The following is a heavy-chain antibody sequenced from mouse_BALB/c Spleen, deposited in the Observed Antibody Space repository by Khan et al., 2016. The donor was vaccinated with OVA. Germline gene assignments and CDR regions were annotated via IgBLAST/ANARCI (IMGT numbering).Heavy chain of an antibody. CDR3: VRGNGYYGYFYF. CDR2: IYPGSDNA. CDR1: GYTFTYYV. D-gene: IGHD2-3*01. J-gene: IGHJ2*01. V-gene: IGHV1-77*01. Sequence: QVQLKQSGPELVKPGASVKMSCKASGYTFTYYVITWVKQRTGQGLEWIGEIYPGSDNAYYNERFKGKATLTADKSSNTTHMHLSSLTSEDSAVYFCVRGNGYYGYFYFWGQGTTRKVS.